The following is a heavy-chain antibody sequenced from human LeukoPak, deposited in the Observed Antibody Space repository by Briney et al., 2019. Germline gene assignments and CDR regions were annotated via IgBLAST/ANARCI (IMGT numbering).Heavy chain of an antibody. CDR3: ARQPEGANWFDP. CDR1: GGSISTNY. V-gene: IGHV4-4*09. J-gene: IGHJ5*02. D-gene: IGHD1-14*01. CDR2: IYISGIT. Sequence: SETLSLTCTVSGGSISTNYWTWIRQPPGKTLEWIAFIYISGITNYNPSLESRVTMSVDTSKNQISLKLRSVTAADTAVYFCARQPEGANWFDPSGQGTLVTVSS.